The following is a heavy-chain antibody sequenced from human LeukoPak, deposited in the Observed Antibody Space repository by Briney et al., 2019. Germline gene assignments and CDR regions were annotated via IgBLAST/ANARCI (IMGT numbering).Heavy chain of an antibody. CDR2: INRDGSTT. J-gene: IGHJ4*02. V-gene: IGHV3-74*01. CDR3: ARDKKSGESSEIDY. Sequence: VGSLRLSCAASGFTFSHYWVHWVRQAPGKGLVWGSRINRDGSTTNYADSVKGRFTVSRDNAKNTLNLQMNSLRAEDTAVYYCARDKKSGESSEIDYWGQGTLVTVSS. CDR1: GFTFSHYW. D-gene: IGHD3-10*01.